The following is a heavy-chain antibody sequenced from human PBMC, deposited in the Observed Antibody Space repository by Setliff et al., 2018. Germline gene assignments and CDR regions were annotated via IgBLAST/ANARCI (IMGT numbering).Heavy chain of an antibody. D-gene: IGHD3-22*01. Sequence: ASFQVSCKASGYTFTSHYMHWVRQAPGLGLEWMGTINPSSGRTSYAQKFQGRVTMTRDTSTSTVYMDMSSLRSEDTAVYYCARDVFPYHYEGAFDIWGQGTMVTVSS. J-gene: IGHJ3*02. CDR1: GYTFTSHY. CDR2: INPSSGRT. CDR3: ARDVFPYHYEGAFDI. V-gene: IGHV1-46*01.